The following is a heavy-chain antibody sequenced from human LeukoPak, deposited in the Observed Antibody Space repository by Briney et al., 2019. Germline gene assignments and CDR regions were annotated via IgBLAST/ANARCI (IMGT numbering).Heavy chain of an antibody. CDR3: ASDGGADAFDI. J-gene: IGHJ3*02. V-gene: IGHV1-46*01. CDR2: INPSGGST. D-gene: IGHD4-23*01. CDR1: GYTFTSYY. Sequence: GASVKVSCKASGYTFTSYYMHWVRQAPGQGLEWMGIINPSGGSTSYAQKFQGRVTMTRDMSTSTVYMELSSLRSEDTAVYCCASDGGADAFDIWGQGTMVTVSS.